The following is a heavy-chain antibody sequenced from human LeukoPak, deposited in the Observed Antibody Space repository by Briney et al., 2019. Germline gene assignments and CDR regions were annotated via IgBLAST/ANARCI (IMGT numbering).Heavy chain of an antibody. J-gene: IGHJ5*02. V-gene: IGHV4-4*07. Sequence: SETLSLTCTVSGGSISSYYWSWIRQPAGKGLEWIGRIYTSGSTNYNPSLKRRVTMSVETSKNQFSLKLSSVTAADTAVYYCAREERSYYDSSGYHTLNWFDPRGQGTLVTVSS. CDR2: IYTSGST. CDR3: AREERSYYDSSGYHTLNWFDP. CDR1: GGSISSYY. D-gene: IGHD3-22*01.